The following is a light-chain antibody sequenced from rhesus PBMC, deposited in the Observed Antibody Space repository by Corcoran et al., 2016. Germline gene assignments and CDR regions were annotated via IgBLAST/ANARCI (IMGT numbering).Light chain of an antibody. J-gene: IGKJ1*01. CDR3: VQGTNFPWT. V-gene: IGKV2S9*01. CDR1: QSLVHSDGKTY. Sequence: DVVMTQSPLSLPVTPGQPASISCRSSQSLVHSDGKTYLNCLQQKPSQPPRRLSSQVSKRDPGVPERFTGSGGGTEFTLEISRVEAEDVGVYYCVQGTNFPWTLGQWTKVEIK. CDR2: QVS.